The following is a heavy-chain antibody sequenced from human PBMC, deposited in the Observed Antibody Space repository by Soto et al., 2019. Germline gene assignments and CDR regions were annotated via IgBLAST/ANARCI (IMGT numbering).Heavy chain of an antibody. CDR2: IRNKANSYTT. CDR1: GFTFSDHY. D-gene: IGHD4-17*01. V-gene: IGHV3-72*01. Sequence: EVQLVASGGGLVQPGGSLRLSCVVSGFTFSDHYMDWVRQAPGKGLEWVGRIRNKANSYTTVYAASVKGRFTISRDDSKNSMYLQMNSLKIEDTAVYYCVRGPNSRYLVTTWDYRGQGTLVTVSS. J-gene: IGHJ4*02. CDR3: VRGPNSRYLVTTWDY.